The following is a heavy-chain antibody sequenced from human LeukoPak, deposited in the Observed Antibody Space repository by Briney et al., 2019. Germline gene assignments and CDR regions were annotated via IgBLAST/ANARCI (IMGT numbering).Heavy chain of an antibody. CDR1: GYTFTNYG. D-gene: IGHD6-19*01. Sequence: ASVKVSCKASGYTFTNYGISWVRQVPGQGLEWMGWISGYNGNTNYAQKLQGRVTIARDTSASTIYMELSSLRFEDTAVYFCTIGLAGDWDAFDIWGLGTMVTVSS. V-gene: IGHV1-18*01. CDR2: ISGYNGNT. CDR3: TIGLAGDWDAFDI. J-gene: IGHJ3*02.